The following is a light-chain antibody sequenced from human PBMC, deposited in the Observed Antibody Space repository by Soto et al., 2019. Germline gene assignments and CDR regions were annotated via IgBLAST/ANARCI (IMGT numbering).Light chain of an antibody. V-gene: IGLV2-8*01. CDR1: SSDVGGYNY. Sequence: QSVLTQPPSASGSPGQSVTISGTGTSSDVGGYNYVSWYQQYPGKVPKLMVYEVNKRPSGVPDRFSGSKSGNTASLTVSGLQAEDEADYYCTSYAGGNNVFGTGTMLTVL. J-gene: IGLJ1*01. CDR3: TSYAGGNNV. CDR2: EVN.